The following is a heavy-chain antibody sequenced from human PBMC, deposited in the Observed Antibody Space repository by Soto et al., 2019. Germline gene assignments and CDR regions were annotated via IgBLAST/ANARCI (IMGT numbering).Heavy chain of an antibody. CDR3: ARDLPPRYDFWSGPSVYGMGV. V-gene: IGHV4-30-4*01. J-gene: IGHJ6*02. D-gene: IGHD3-3*01. Sequence: QVQLQESGPGLVKPSQTLSLTCTVSGGSISSGDYYWSWIRQPPGKGLEWIGYIYYSGSTYYNPSLKSRVTISVDTSKNQFSVKLSSVTAADPAVYYCARDLPPRYDFWSGPSVYGMGVWGQGTTVTVSS. CDR2: IYYSGST. CDR1: GGSISSGDYY.